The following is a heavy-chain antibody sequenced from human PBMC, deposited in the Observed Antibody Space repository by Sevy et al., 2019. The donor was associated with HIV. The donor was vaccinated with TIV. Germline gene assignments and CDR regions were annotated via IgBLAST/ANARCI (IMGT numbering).Heavy chain of an antibody. V-gene: IGHV1-8*01. CDR3: ARGGDIVVVPAASRDYYYYGMDV. Sequence: ASVKVSCKASGYTFTSYDINWVRQATGQGLAWMGWMNPNSGNTGYAQKFQGRVTMTRNTSISTAYMELSSLRSEDTAVYYCARGGDIVVVPAASRDYYYYGMDVWGQGTTVNVSS. CDR1: GYTFTSYD. J-gene: IGHJ6*02. CDR2: MNPNSGNT. D-gene: IGHD2-2*01.